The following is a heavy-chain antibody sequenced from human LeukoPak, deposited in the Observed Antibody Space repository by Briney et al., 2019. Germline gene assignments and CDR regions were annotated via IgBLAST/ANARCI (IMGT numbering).Heavy chain of an antibody. CDR1: GYTFTSYY. Sequence: ASVKVSCKASGYTFTSYYTHWVRQAPGQGLEWMGIINPSGGSTSYAQKFQGRVTMTRDTSTSTVYMELSSLRSEDTAVYYCARDLIPGITGSRTSLYYYMDVWGKGTTVTVSS. CDR3: ARDLIPGITGSRTSLYYYMDV. J-gene: IGHJ6*03. CDR2: INPSGGST. D-gene: IGHD1-20*01. V-gene: IGHV1-46*01.